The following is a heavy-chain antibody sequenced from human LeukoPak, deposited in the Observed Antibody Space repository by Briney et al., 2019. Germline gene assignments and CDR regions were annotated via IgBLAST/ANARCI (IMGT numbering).Heavy chain of an antibody. CDR3: ARDPLYCSSTSCYHDY. J-gene: IGHJ4*02. CDR1: GGTFSSYA. V-gene: IGHV1-69*05. D-gene: IGHD2-2*01. CDR2: IIPIFGTA. Sequence: ASVKVSCKASGGTFSSYAISWVRQAPGQGLEWMGGIIPIFGTANYAQKFQGRVTITTDESTSTAYMELSNLRSEDTAVYYCARDPLYCSSTSCYHDYWGQGTLVTVSS.